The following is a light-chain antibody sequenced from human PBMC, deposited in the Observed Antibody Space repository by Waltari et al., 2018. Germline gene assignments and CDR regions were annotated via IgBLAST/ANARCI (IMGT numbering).Light chain of an antibody. V-gene: IGKV3-11*01. J-gene: IGKJ4*01. CDR2: DVS. CDR3: QQRSDSPLT. Sequence: EMVFTQSPATLSLSPGERATLSCRASQSISSYLDWYQQKPGQAPRLLISDVSNRATGVPARFTGSESETDFTLTISSLESEDFAVYYCQQRSDSPLTFGGGTKVEIK. CDR1: QSISSY.